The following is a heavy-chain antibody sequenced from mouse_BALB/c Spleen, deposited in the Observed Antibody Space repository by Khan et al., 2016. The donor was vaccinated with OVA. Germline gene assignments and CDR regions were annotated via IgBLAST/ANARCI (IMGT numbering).Heavy chain of an antibody. CDR2: ISYSGST. CDR1: GFSITSGYG. D-gene: IGHD1-2*01. J-gene: IGHJ2*01. CDR3: ARTASIKY. Sequence: EVQLQESGPGLVKPSQSLSLTCTVTGFSITSGYGWNWIRQFPGNKLEWMCYISYSGSTNYNPSLKSRISITRDTSKNQFFLQLNSVTTEDTATYDCARTASIKYWGQGTTLTVSS. V-gene: IGHV3-2*02.